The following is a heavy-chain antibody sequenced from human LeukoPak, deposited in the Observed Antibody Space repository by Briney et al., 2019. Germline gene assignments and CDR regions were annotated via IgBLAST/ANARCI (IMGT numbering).Heavy chain of an antibody. Sequence: SETLSLTCTVSGGSISSHYWSWIRQPPGKGLEWIGYIYYSGSTNYNPSLKSRVTISVDTSKNQFSLKLSSVTAADTAVYYCARGYYGTGFDYWGQGTLVTVSS. CDR2: IYYSGST. J-gene: IGHJ4*02. D-gene: IGHD1-26*01. V-gene: IGHV4-59*11. CDR1: GGSISSHY. CDR3: ARGYYGTGFDY.